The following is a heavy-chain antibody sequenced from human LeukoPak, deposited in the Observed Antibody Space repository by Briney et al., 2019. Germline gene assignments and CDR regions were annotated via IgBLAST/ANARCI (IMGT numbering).Heavy chain of an antibody. J-gene: IGHJ4*02. D-gene: IGHD7-27*01. Sequence: SETLSLTCAVSGYSLSSGYYWGWIRQPPGKGLEWIGSIYHSGSTYYNPSLRSRVTLSVDTSKHQFSLKLRSVPAAHTAVYYCATNWGGGYFDYWGQGTLVTVSS. CDR2: IYHSGST. CDR3: ATNWGGGYFDY. V-gene: IGHV4-38-2*01. CDR1: GYSLSSGYY.